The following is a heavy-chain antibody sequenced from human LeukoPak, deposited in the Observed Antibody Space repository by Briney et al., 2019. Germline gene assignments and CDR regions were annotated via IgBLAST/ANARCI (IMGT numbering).Heavy chain of an antibody. J-gene: IGHJ4*02. CDR2: ISAYNGNT. V-gene: IGHV1-18*01. Sequence: GATVKVSCKASGYTFTNYGISWVRQAPGQGLEWMGWISAYNGNTNYAQKLQGRVTMTTDTSTSTAYMELRSLRSDDTAVYYCARATPFGAAVPLSFDYWGQGTLVTVSS. CDR3: ARATPFGAAVPLSFDY. CDR1: GYTFTNYG. D-gene: IGHD3-10*01.